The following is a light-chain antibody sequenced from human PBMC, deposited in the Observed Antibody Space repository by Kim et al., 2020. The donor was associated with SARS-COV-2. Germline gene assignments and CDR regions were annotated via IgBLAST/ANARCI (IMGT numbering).Light chain of an antibody. J-gene: IGLJ3*02. CDR1: SGHSSYA. V-gene: IGLV4-69*01. Sequence: SVKLTCTLSSGHSSYASAWHQQQPEKGPRYLMKLNSDGSHSKGDGIPDRFSGSSSGAERYLTISSLQSEDEADYYCQTWGTGSWVFGGGTQLTVL. CDR2: LNSDGSH. CDR3: QTWGTGSWV.